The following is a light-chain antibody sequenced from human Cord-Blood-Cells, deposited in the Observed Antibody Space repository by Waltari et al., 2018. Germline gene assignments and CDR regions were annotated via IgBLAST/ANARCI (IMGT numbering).Light chain of an antibody. CDR3: MIWHSSAWV. CDR1: SGINVGTYR. J-gene: IGLJ3*02. Sequence: QAVLTQPSSLSASPGASASLTCTLRSGINVGTYRIYWYQQKPGSPPQYPLRYKSDSVKQQASGVPSRFSGSKDASDNAGILLISGLQSEDEADYYCMIWHSSAWVFGGGTKLTVL. V-gene: IGLV5-45*02. CDR2: YKSDSVK.